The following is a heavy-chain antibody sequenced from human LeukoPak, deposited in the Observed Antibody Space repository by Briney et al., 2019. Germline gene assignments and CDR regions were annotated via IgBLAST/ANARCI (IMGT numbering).Heavy chain of an antibody. V-gene: IGHV3-23*01. J-gene: IGHJ6*03. CDR1: GFSFSANA. D-gene: IGHD6-13*01. CDR3: AKDRGIAAAGVYGWDYYYYYMDV. Sequence: GGSLRLSCAASGFSFSANAMSWVRQAPGQGLEWVSAISGPGSSTYYADSVKGRFSISRDTSKNTLYLQMNSLRAEDTAVYYCAKDRGIAAAGVYGWDYYYYYMDVWGKGTTVTVSS. CDR2: ISGPGSST.